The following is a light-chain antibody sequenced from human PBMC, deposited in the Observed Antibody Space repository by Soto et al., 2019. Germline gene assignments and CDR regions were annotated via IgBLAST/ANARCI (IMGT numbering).Light chain of an antibody. J-gene: IGKJ5*01. V-gene: IGKV3D-20*02. CDR1: QGVSSSY. Sequence: EIVWTQSPATLSLSPGERATLSCRASQGVSSSYLAWYQKKAGQAPRLLIYNAFNRATGIPDRFSGSGSGTDFNLTISRLETEDFAVYYCQHRSNWPITFGQGTRLEIK. CDR3: QHRSNWPIT. CDR2: NAF.